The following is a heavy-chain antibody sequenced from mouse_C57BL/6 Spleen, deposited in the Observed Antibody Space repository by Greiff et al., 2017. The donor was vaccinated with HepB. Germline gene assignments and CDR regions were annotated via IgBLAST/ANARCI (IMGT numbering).Heavy chain of an antibody. J-gene: IGHJ4*01. CDR3: ARPYEYDGDYYAMGY. Sequence: EVQLQQSGPELVKPGASVKISCKASGYTFTDYYMNWVKQSHGKSLEWIGDINPNNGGTSYNQKFKGKATLTVDKSSSTAYMELRSLTSEDSAVYSCARPYEYDGDYYAMGYWGQGTSVTVSS. CDR1: GYTFTDYY. CDR2: INPNNGGT. V-gene: IGHV1-26*01. D-gene: IGHD2-4*01.